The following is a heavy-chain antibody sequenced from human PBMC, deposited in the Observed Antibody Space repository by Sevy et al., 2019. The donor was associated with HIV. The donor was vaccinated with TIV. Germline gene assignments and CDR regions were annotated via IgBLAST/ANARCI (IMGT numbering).Heavy chain of an antibody. D-gene: IGHD3-22*01. J-gene: IGHJ4*02. CDR3: ATAPGYYDSAPFDY. CDR2: IKSKMDGETP. Sequence: GGSLRLSCAVSGFTFNNAWMNWVRQAPGTGLQWVGLIKSKMDGETPDYAAPVKGRFTISRDDSKNTLFLQMNSLKIEDTAVYYCATAPGYYDSAPFDYWGPGTLVTVSS. CDR1: GFTFNNAW. V-gene: IGHV3-15*01.